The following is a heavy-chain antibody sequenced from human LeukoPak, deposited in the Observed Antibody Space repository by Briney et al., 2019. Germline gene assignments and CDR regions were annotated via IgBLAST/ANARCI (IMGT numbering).Heavy chain of an antibody. CDR1: GFTVSSNY. J-gene: IGHJ4*02. Sequence: GGSLRLSCAASGFTVSSNYMSWDRQAPGKGLEWISALYSGGSTYYADSVKGRFSISRDNSKNTLYLQLNSLRAEDTAVYYCASYGDFDYWGQGTLVTVSS. CDR2: LYSGGST. V-gene: IGHV3-66*01. CDR3: ASYGDFDY. D-gene: IGHD4-17*01.